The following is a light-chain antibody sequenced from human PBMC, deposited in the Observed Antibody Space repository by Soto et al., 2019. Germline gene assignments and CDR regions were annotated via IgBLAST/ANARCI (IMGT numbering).Light chain of an antibody. CDR2: DVS. CDR3: CSYAGSYTFERV. CDR1: SSEVGGYNY. J-gene: IGLJ2*01. Sequence: QSALTQPRSVSGSPGQSVTISCTGTSSEVGGYNYVSWYQQHPGKAPKLMIYDVSKRPSGVPDRFSGSKSGNTASLTISGLQAEDEADYYCCSYAGSYTFERVFGGGTKVTVL. V-gene: IGLV2-11*01.